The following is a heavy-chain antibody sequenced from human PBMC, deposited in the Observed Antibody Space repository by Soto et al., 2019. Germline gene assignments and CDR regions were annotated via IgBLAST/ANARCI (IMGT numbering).Heavy chain of an antibody. Sequence: PSETLSLTCTVSGGSVSSGSYYWSWIRQAPGRGLEWIGTIYYRGYTYYNPSLESRVTISADTSMNQLSLNLRSVTAADTAVYYCASPAGADYTFDYWGQGILVTVSS. J-gene: IGHJ4*02. D-gene: IGHD4-4*01. CDR2: IYYRGYT. V-gene: IGHV4-39*01. CDR1: GGSVSSGSYY. CDR3: ASPAGADYTFDY.